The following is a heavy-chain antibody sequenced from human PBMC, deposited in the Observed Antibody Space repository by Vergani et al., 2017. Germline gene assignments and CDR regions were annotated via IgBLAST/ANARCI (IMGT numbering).Heavy chain of an antibody. V-gene: IGHV4-30-2*01. CDR2: IYHSGST. CDR3: ACNKKQTYYYDSSGYYEDY. CDR1: GGSISSGGYS. J-gene: IGHJ4*02. Sequence: QLQLQESGSGLVKPSQTLSLTCAVSGGSISSGGYSWSWIRQPPGKGLEWIGYIYHSGSTYYNPSLKSRVTISVDRSKNQFSLKLSSVTAADTAVYYCACNKKQTYYYDSSGYYEDYWGQGTLVTVSS. D-gene: IGHD3-22*01.